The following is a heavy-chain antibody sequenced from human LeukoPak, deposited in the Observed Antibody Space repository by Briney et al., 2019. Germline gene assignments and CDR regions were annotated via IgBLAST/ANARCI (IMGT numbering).Heavy chain of an antibody. CDR3: ARVNGDYDIVY. J-gene: IGHJ4*02. V-gene: IGHV4-34*01. Sequence: SETLSLTCAVHGGSFSGYYLSWIRQPPGKGLEWSGEINHSGSTNYNPSLKSRVTISVDTSKNQFSLKLSSVTAADTAVYYCARVNGDYDIVYWGQGTLVTVSS. D-gene: IGHD4-17*01. CDR1: GGSFSGYY. CDR2: INHSGST.